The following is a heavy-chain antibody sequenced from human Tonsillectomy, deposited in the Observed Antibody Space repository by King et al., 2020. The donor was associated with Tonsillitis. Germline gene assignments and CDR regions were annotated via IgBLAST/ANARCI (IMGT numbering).Heavy chain of an antibody. CDR3: ARGDTAMDAFDY. CDR2: IGTSGDT. V-gene: IGHV3-13*04. J-gene: IGHJ4*02. CDR1: GFTFSSYD. Sequence: VQLVESGGGLVQPGGSLRLSCAASGFTFSSYDMPWVRKATGKGLEWVSAIGTSGDTYYPGSVKGRFTISRENAKNSLYLQMNSLRAGDTAVYYCARGDTAMDAFDYWGQGTLVTVSS. D-gene: IGHD5-18*01.